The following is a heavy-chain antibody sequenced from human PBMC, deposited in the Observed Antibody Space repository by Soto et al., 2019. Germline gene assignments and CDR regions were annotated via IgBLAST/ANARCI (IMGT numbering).Heavy chain of an antibody. CDR1: GYTFNKYY. D-gene: IGHD2-2*02. CDR3: ALASILDDHYAMEV. V-gene: IGHV1-46*02. CDR2: DNPSSGFV. J-gene: IGHJ6*02. Sequence: ASVKFSFKASGYTFNKYYIHWVRQAPGQGLDWMGIDNPSSGFVTHAPKFQDRVTMTRDTSTSTVYMELSSLRSDDTAVDYCALASILDDHYAMEVWGQGRTVTVSS.